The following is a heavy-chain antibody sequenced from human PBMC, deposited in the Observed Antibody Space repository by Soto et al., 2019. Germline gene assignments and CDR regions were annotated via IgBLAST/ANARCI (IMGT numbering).Heavy chain of an antibody. D-gene: IGHD3-10*01. CDR3: AREEESVGSPPSGFHP. Sequence: GGSLRLSGIGSGFTFGKYFMDLLRQTPGKGLEWVANTKQDGSEKFYVDSVRGRFTISRDNAKNSVYLEMNRLRDEDTGVYYCAREEESVGSPPSGFHPWGQGVQVTVSS. V-gene: IGHV3-7*03. J-gene: IGHJ5*02. CDR1: GFTFGKYF. CDR2: TKQDGSEK.